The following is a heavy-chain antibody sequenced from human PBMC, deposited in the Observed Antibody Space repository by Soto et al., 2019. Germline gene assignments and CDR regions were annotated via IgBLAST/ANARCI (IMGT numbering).Heavy chain of an antibody. CDR3: ARGRLVDTAMVTAVYYFDY. CDR1: GGSISSYY. J-gene: IGHJ4*02. Sequence: SETLSLTCTVSGGSISSYYWSWIRQPPGKGLEWIGYIYYSGSTNYNPSLKSRVPISVHTSKNQLPLKLSSVTAADTAVYYCARGRLVDTAMVTAVYYFDYWGQGTLVTVS. D-gene: IGHD5-18*01. CDR2: IYYSGST. V-gene: IGHV4-59*01.